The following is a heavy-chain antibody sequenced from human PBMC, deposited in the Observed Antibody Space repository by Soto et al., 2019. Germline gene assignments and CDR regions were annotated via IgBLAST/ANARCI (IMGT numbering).Heavy chain of an antibody. Sequence: GGSLRLSCAASVFTFSSYAMIWVRQAPGKGLEWVSAISGSGGSTYYADSVKGRFTISRDNSKNTLYLQMNSLRAEDTAVYYCAKDRVRGVTLYYYYGMDVWGQGTTVTVSS. CDR1: VFTFSSYA. CDR3: AKDRVRGVTLYYYYGMDV. J-gene: IGHJ6*02. D-gene: IGHD3-10*01. CDR2: ISGSGGST. V-gene: IGHV3-23*01.